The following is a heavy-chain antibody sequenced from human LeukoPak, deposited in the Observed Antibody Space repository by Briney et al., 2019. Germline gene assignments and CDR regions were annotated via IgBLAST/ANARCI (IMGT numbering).Heavy chain of an antibody. D-gene: IGHD1-14*01. CDR1: GYTFTNYG. V-gene: IGHV1-18*01. CDR2: ISAYNRNT. J-gene: IGHJ4*02. Sequence: VASVTVSCKASGYTFTNYGISWGRQAPGQGLGRMGWISAYNRNTNYSQKLQGRVTLTIDTSPSTAYMELWSLISDDRALYFGARERSGNYNRPFDYWGKETLVRVSS. CDR3: ARERSGNYNRPFDY.